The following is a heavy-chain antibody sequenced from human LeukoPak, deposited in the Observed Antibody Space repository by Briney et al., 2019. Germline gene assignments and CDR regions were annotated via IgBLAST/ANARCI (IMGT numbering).Heavy chain of an antibody. CDR2: VNSDGTTT. J-gene: IGHJ4*02. Sequence: GGSLRLSCAASGFTFNNFWMHWVRQAPGKGLIWVSGVNSDGTTTRYADSVEGRFTISRDNSKNTLYLQMNSLRAEDTAVYYCAKGPYDFPYYFDYWGQGTLVTVSS. CDR3: AKGPYDFPYYFDY. V-gene: IGHV3-74*01. CDR1: GFTFNNFW. D-gene: IGHD3-3*01.